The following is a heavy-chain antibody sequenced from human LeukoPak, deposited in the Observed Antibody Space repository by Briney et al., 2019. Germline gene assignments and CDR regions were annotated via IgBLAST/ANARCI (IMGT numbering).Heavy chain of an antibody. CDR3: AARVLPDYYFDY. J-gene: IGHJ4*02. D-gene: IGHD1-14*01. CDR2: ISGSGGST. CDR1: GFTFSSYA. Sequence: PGGSLRLSCAASGFTFSSYAMSWVRQAPGKGLEWVSAISGSGGSTYYADSVKGRFTISRDNSKNTLYLQMNSLRAEDTAVYYCAARVLPDYYFDYWGQGTLVTVSS. V-gene: IGHV3-23*01.